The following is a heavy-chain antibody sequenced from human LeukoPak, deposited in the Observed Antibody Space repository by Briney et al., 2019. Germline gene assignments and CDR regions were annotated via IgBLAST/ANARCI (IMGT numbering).Heavy chain of an antibody. CDR2: INPNSGDT. CDR3: ARGGIATNWFDP. Sequence: GDSVKVSCKASGYTSTGYYIHWVRQAPGQGLEYMGWINPNSGDTNYEQKFQGRVTMTRDTSIRTAYMEMNRLRSDDTGVYCCARGGIATNWFDPWGQGTLVTVSS. J-gene: IGHJ5*02. D-gene: IGHD6-13*01. V-gene: IGHV1-2*02. CDR1: GYTSTGYY.